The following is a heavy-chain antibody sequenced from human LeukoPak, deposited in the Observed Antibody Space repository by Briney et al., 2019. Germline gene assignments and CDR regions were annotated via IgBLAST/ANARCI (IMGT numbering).Heavy chain of an antibody. CDR3: ARDGSTAMVKD. CDR1: GGSISSGGYY. J-gene: IGHJ4*02. Sequence: PSETLSLTCTVSGGSISSGGYYWSWIRQPPGKGLEWIGYIYHSGSTYYNPSLKSRVTISVDRSKNQFSLKLSSVTAADTAVYYCARDGSTAMVKDWGQGTLVTVSS. CDR2: IYHSGST. D-gene: IGHD5-18*01. V-gene: IGHV4-30-2*01.